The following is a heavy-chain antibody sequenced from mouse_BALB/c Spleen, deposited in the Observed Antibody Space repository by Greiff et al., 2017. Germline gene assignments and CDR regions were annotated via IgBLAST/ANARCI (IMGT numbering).Heavy chain of an antibody. V-gene: IGHV1-15*01. J-gene: IGHJ2*01. CDR1: GYTFTDYE. CDR3: TRRAY. CDR2: IDPETGGT. Sequence: QVQLQQSGAELVRPGASVTLSCKASGYTFTDYEMHWVKQTPVHGLEWIGAIDPETGGTAYNQKFKGKATLTADKSSSTAYMELLSLTSEDSAVYYCTRRAYWGQGTTLTVSS.